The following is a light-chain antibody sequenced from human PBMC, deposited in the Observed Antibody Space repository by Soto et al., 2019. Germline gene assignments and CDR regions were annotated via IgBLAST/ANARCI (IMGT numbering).Light chain of an antibody. Sequence: QSVLTQPPSASGTPGQRVTISCSGSSSNIGSNTVNWYQQLPGTAPKLLIYSNNQRPSGVPDRFSGSKSGTSASLAISGLQAEDEADYYCSSYAGRNTWVFGGGTKLTVL. CDR2: SNN. V-gene: IGLV1-44*01. CDR1: SSNIGSNT. J-gene: IGLJ3*02. CDR3: SSYAGRNTWV.